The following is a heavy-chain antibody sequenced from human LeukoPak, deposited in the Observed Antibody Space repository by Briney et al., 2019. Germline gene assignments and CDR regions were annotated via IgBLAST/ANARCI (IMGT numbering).Heavy chain of an antibody. J-gene: IGHJ4*02. D-gene: IGHD6-13*01. CDR3: ARGVWAAAGYYFDY. CDR1: GFTVSSNY. V-gene: IGHV3-53*01. Sequence: PGGPLRLSCAASGFTVSSNYMSWVRQAPGKGLEWVSVIYSGGSTYYADSVKGRFTISRDNSKNTLYLQMNSLRAEDTAVYYCARGVWAAAGYYFDYWGQGTLVTVSS. CDR2: IYSGGST.